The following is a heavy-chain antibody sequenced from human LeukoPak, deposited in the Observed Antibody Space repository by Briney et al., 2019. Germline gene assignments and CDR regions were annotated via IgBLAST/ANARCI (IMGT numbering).Heavy chain of an antibody. D-gene: IGHD5-18*01. CDR3: ARVQRASRPYMDY. CDR1: GGSISSSRYC. CDR2: IYYSGST. Sequence: SETLSLTCTVSGGSISSSRYCWGWIRQPPGKGLEWIGSIYYSGSTYYNPSLKSRVTISVDTSKNQFSLKLSSVTAADTAVYYCARVQRASRPYMDYWGQGTLVTVSS. J-gene: IGHJ4*02. V-gene: IGHV4-39*01.